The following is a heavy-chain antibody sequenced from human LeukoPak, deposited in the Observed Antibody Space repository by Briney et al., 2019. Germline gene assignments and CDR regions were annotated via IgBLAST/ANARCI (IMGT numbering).Heavy chain of an antibody. Sequence: GASVKVSCKASGYTFTGYYIHWVRQAPGQGLGWMGWINPNSGGTNYAQKFQGRVTMTRDTSISTAYMELSRLRSDDTAVYYCARGYYDSSDYEYFQHWGQGTLVTVSS. CDR3: ARGYYDSSDYEYFQH. CDR1: GYTFTGYY. D-gene: IGHD3-22*01. CDR2: INPNSGGT. J-gene: IGHJ1*01. V-gene: IGHV1-2*02.